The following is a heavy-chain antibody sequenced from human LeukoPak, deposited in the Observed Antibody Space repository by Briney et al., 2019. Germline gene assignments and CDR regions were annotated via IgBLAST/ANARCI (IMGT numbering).Heavy chain of an antibody. CDR2: VSWNSAYI. CDR3: AKEGQWLVRGGFDY. J-gene: IGHJ4*02. V-gene: IGHV3-9*01. Sequence: GGSLRLSCAASGFTFENYAMHWVRQAAGKGLEWVSGVSWNSAYIGYADSVKGRFTISRDSAKKSVYLQMNSLRAEDTALYYCAKEGQWLVRGGFDYWGQGTLVTVSS. CDR1: GFTFENYA. D-gene: IGHD6-19*01.